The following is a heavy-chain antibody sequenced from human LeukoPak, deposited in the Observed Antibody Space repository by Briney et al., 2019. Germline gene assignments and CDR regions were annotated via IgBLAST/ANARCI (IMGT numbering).Heavy chain of an antibody. J-gene: IGHJ4*02. V-gene: IGHV3-30-3*01. D-gene: IGHD6-13*01. CDR2: ISYDGSNK. CDR1: GFTVSSNY. Sequence: GGSLRLSCAASGFTVSSNYMSWVRQAPGKGLEWVAVISYDGSNKYYADSVKGRFTISRDNSKNTLYLQMNSLRAEDTAVYYCARDCRPFSSSWFYFDYWGQGTLVTVSS. CDR3: ARDCRPFSSSWFYFDY.